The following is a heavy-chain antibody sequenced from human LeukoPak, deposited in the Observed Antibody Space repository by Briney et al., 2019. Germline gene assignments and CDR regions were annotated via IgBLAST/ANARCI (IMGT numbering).Heavy chain of an antibody. Sequence: PGGSPRLSCAASGFTFSNFLMTWVRQAPGKGPEWVSAISGSGGDTYYADSVKGRFTISRDNSKNTLYLQMNSLRAEDTAVYYCAKKGATTGDFDYWGQGTLVTVSS. CDR2: ISGSGGDT. CDR3: AKKGATTGDFDY. CDR1: GFTFSNFL. J-gene: IGHJ4*02. D-gene: IGHD1-26*01. V-gene: IGHV3-23*01.